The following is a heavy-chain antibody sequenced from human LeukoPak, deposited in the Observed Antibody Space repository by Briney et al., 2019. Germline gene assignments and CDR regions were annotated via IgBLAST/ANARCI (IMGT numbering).Heavy chain of an antibody. V-gene: IGHV1-69*05. CDR1: GGTFSSYA. J-gene: IGHJ4*02. CDR2: IIPIFGTA. D-gene: IGHD2-21*01. CDR3: ARDLSTYGPDY. Sequence: SVKVSCKASGGTFSSYAISWVRQAPGQGLEWMGRIIPIFGTANYAQKFQGRVTITTAESTSTAYMELSSLRSEDTAVYYCARDLSTYGPDYWGQGTLVSVSS.